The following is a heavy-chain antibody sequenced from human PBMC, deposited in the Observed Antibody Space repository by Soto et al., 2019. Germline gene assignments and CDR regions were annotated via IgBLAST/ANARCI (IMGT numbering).Heavy chain of an antibody. J-gene: IGHJ4*02. CDR2: IGSKANNYAA. Sequence: EVQLVESGGGLVQPGGSLKLSCAASGFTFSGSALHWVRQASGKGLEWVGRIGSKANNYAAAYAVSLKGRFTISRDDSRNTAYLQMSSLKTEDTAVYYCARGVHAFWSGHPKGLDYWGQGTVVTVSS. CDR3: ARGVHAFWSGHPKGLDY. CDR1: GFTFSGSA. D-gene: IGHD3-3*01. V-gene: IGHV3-73*02.